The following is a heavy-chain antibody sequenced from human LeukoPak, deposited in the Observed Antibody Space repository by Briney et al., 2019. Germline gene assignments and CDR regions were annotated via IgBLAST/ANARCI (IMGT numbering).Heavy chain of an antibody. D-gene: IGHD6-19*01. Sequence: SETLSLTCAVYGGSFSSYYWGWIRQPPGKGLEWIGSIYYSGSTYYNPSLKSRVTISVDTSKNQFSLKLSSVTAADTAVYYCARPTAVAGTGYYYYGMDVWGQGTTVTVSS. J-gene: IGHJ6*02. CDR1: GGSFSSYY. CDR2: IYYSGST. CDR3: ARPTAVAGTGYYYYGMDV. V-gene: IGHV4-39*01.